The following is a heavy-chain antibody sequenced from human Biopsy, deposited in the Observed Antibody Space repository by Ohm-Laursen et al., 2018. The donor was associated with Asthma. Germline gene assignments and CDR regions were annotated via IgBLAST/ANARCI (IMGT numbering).Heavy chain of an antibody. CDR1: GFAVSRDH. J-gene: IGHJ4*02. D-gene: IGHD3-22*01. V-gene: IGHV3-53*01. CDR3: ARGDSSNWSHYYFDY. CDR2: IYSGGTS. Sequence: SLRLSCTASGFAVSRDHLVWVRQAPGKGLEWVSVIYSGGTSHTEDSVRGRFTISRDYSKNTLYLQMHSLRAEDTAVYYCARGDSSNWSHYYFDYWGQGTLVTVSS.